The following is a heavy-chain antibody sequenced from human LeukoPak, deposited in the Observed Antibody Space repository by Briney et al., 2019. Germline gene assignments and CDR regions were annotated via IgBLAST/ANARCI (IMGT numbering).Heavy chain of an antibody. V-gene: IGHV4-59*08. CDR2: IYNSGST. Sequence: SETLSLTCTVSGGSISSYYWSWIRQPPGKGLEWIGYIYNSGSTNYNPSLKSRVTISPDTSENQFSLKLNSVTAADTAVYYCARGKLGTYYVFDYWGQGTVVTVSS. CDR3: ARGKLGTYYVFDY. J-gene: IGHJ4*02. CDR1: GGSISSYY. D-gene: IGHD1-26*01.